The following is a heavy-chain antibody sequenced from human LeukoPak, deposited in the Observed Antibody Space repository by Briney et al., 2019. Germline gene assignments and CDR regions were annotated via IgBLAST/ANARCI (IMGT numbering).Heavy chain of an antibody. CDR3: AREYYDSSGPAPNFDY. CDR1: GYTFTKYD. CDR2: MNPNSGGT. V-gene: IGHV1-2*02. J-gene: IGHJ4*02. D-gene: IGHD3-22*01. Sequence: ASVKVSCKASGYTFTKYDIHWVRQAPGQGLEWMGWMNPNSGGTNYAQKFQGRVTMTRDTSISTAYMELSRLRSDDTAVYYCAREYYDSSGPAPNFDYWGQGTLVTVSS.